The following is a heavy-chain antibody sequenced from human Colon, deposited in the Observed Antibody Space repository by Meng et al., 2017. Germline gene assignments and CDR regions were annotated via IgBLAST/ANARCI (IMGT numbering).Heavy chain of an antibody. CDR1: GASISSGGYY. V-gene: IGHV4-39*07. J-gene: IGHJ4*02. CDR2: IYYSGSP. CDR3: AKWSRTTSCFDS. D-gene: IGHD2-2*01. Sequence: SETLSLTCTVSGASISSGGYYWGWFRQPPGKGLEWIGTIYYSGSPYYNESLRSRVTLSVDTSKNQFSLKLNSVTAADTAVYYCAKWSRTTSCFDSWGQGTLVTVSS.